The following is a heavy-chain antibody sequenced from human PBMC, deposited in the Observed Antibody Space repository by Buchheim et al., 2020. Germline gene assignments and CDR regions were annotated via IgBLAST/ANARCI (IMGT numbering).Heavy chain of an antibody. J-gene: IGHJ4*02. CDR2: ISYDGSNK. V-gene: IGHV3-30*18. CDR3: AKDTQLRDILSEFDY. CDR1: GFTFSSYG. Sequence: VQLVESGGGLVQPGGSLRLSCAASGFTFSSYGMHWVRQAPGKGLEWVAVISYDGSNKYYADSVKGRFTISRDNSKNTLYLQMNSLRAEDTAVYYCAKDTQLRDILSEFDYWGQGTL. D-gene: IGHD3-9*01.